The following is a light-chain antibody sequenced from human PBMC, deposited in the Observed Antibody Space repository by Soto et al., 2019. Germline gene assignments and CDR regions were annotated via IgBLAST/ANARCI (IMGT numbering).Light chain of an antibody. CDR2: WAS. Sequence: DIVMTQSPDSLAVSLGERATINCKSSQSVLYSSNNKNYLAWYQQKPGQPPKLLIYWASTRPSGVPDRSSGSGTGTDFTLTISSLQAEDVAVYSCQQYYGSTWTFGQGTKVEIK. V-gene: IGKV4-1*01. CDR1: QSVLYSSNNKNY. CDR3: QQYYGSTWT. J-gene: IGKJ1*01.